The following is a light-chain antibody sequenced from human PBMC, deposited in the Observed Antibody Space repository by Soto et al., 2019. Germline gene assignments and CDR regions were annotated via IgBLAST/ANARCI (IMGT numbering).Light chain of an antibody. CDR2: EVS. Sequence: EIVMTQTPLSLSVTPGQPASISXXXXXXLLXXXXXXXLYWYLQKPGQPPHLLIYEVSNRLSGVPEXFXGSGXGXDXXXXIXXXXAEDVGVYYCXQTLQVPLTFGGGTKVEIK. CDR1: XXLLXXXXXXX. CDR3: XQTLQVPLT. J-gene: IGKJ4*01. V-gene: IGKV2D-29*01.